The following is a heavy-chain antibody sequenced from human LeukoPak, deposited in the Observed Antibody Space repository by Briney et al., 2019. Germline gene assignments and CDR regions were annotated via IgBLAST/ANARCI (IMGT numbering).Heavy chain of an antibody. CDR1: GFTFSSYA. CDR2: ISYDGSNK. CDR3: ARESSAVDYYDSSGYLDY. D-gene: IGHD3-22*01. Sequence: PGGSLRLSCAASGFTFSSYAMHWVRQAPGKGLEWVAVISYDGSNKYYADSVKGRFTISRDNSKNTLYLQMNSLRAEDTAVYYCARESSAVDYYDSSGYLDYWGQGTLVTVSS. V-gene: IGHV3-30*04. J-gene: IGHJ4*02.